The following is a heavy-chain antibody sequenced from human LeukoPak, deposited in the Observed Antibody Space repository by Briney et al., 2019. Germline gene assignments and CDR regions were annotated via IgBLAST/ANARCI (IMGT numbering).Heavy chain of an antibody. CDR3: ALRNGHSSSSGDY. Sequence: SETLSLTCVVYSGSFSGNYWSWIRQPPGKGLEWIGEINHSGSTNYNPSLKSRVTLSVDTSKNQVSLKLTSVSAADTAVYYCALRNGHSSSSGDYWGQGTLVTVSS. D-gene: IGHD6-6*01. CDR2: INHSGST. CDR1: SGSFSGNY. J-gene: IGHJ4*02. V-gene: IGHV4-34*01.